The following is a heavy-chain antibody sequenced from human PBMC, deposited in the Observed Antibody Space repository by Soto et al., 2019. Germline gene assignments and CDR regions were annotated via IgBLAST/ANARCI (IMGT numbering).Heavy chain of an antibody. CDR3: ARGEGTTVPNFDY. Sequence: SETLSLTCTVSGGSISSSSYYWGWIRQPPGKGLEWIGSIYYSGSTYYNPSLKSRVTISVDTSKNQFSLKLSSVTAADTAVYYCARGEGTTVPNFDYWGQGTLVTVSS. J-gene: IGHJ4*02. V-gene: IGHV4-39*01. CDR2: IYYSGST. CDR1: GGSISSSSYY. D-gene: IGHD4-17*01.